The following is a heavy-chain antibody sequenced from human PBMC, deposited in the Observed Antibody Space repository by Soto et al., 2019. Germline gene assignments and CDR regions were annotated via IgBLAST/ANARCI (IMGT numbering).Heavy chain of an antibody. CDR1: GFTFSNAW. J-gene: IGHJ3*02. D-gene: IGHD6-19*01. CDR2: IKSKTDGGTT. CDR3: TTTLLSRIAVAGDAFDI. V-gene: IGHV3-15*07. Sequence: EVQLVESGGGLVQPGGSLRLSCAASGFTFSNAWMNWVRQAPGKGLEWVGRIKSKTDGGTTDYAAPVKGRFTISRDDSKNTLYLQMNSLKTEDTAVYYCTTTLLSRIAVAGDAFDIWGQGTMVTVSS.